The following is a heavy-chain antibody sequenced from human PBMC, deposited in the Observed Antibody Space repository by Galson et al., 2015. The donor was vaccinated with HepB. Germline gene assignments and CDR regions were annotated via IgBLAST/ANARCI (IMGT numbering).Heavy chain of an antibody. J-gene: IGHJ4*02. CDR3: ARETNGSGD. CDR2: IIPIFGPA. D-gene: IGHD3-10*01. Sequence: SVKVSCKAAGGTVSGYTVDWVRQAPGQGLEWRGRIIPIFGPAKYAQKFQGRVTITADKSTSTAYMELNSLRSEDTAVYYCARETNGSGDWGQGTLVTVSS. CDR1: GGTVSGYT. V-gene: IGHV1-69*08.